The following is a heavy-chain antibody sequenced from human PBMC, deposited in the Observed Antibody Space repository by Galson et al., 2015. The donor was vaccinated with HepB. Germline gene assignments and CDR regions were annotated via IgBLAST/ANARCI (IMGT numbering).Heavy chain of an antibody. CDR3: AHSPIPYCSGGSCSPGLGSK. CDR2: IYWDDDK. J-gene: IGHJ4*02. CDR1: GFSLSTSGVG. V-gene: IGHV2-5*02. Sequence: PALVKPTQTLTLTCTFSGFSLSTSGVGVGWIRQPPGKALEWLALIYWDDDKRYSPSLKSRLTITKDTPKNQVVLTMTNMDPVDTATYYCAHSPIPYCSGGSCSPGLGSKWGQGTLVTVSS. D-gene: IGHD2-15*01.